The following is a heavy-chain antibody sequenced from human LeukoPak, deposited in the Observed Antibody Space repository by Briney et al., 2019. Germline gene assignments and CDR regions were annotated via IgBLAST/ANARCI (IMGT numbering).Heavy chain of an antibody. CDR3: ARDFHRYIYESGTYYTAFDI. D-gene: IGHD3-22*01. J-gene: IGHJ3*02. V-gene: IGHV3-48*01. Sequence: GGSLRLSCAASGFTFSSYSMNWVRQAPGEGLGWVSYIISSISTIYYADSVKGLFTIYRDNAKKSLYLQMNSLRAEDTAVYYCARDFHRYIYESGTYYTAFDIWGQGTMVTVSS. CDR1: GFTFSSYS. CDR2: IISSISTI.